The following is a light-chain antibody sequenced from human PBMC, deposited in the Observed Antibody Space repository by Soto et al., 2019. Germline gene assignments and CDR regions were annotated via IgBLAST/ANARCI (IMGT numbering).Light chain of an antibody. CDR1: QSVRSN. J-gene: IGKJ2*01. Sequence: EIVMTQSPATLSVSPGERATLSCRASQSVRSNLAWYQQKPGQAPRLLIHGASTRATGIPARFSGSGSGTEFILTISSLQSEDCAVYYCQQYNNWPPYTFGQGTKLEIK. CDR3: QQYNNWPPYT. V-gene: IGKV3-15*01. CDR2: GAS.